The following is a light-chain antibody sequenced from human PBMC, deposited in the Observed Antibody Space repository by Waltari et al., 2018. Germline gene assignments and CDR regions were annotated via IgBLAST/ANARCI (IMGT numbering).Light chain of an antibody. CDR2: LNSDGSH. V-gene: IGLV4-69*01. J-gene: IGLJ3*02. CDR3: QTWGTDSRV. Sequence: QLVLTQSPSASASLGASVKLTCTLSGGHSGNAIAWHQQQPGKGPRYLMKLNSDGSHHKGDGIPDRFSGSSSGAERYLSISSVQSEDEADYYCQTWGTDSRVFGGGTKLTVL. CDR1: GGHSGNA.